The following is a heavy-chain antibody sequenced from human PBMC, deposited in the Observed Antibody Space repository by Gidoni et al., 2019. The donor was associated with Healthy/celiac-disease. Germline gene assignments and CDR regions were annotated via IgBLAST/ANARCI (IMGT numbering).Heavy chain of an antibody. CDR3: ARHGGITIFGVVIPNWFDP. CDR1: GCSINNLSYY. J-gene: IGHJ5*02. V-gene: IGHV4-39*01. CDR2: IYYSGST. D-gene: IGHD3-3*01. Sequence: HLHLHESCPGLVKPSETLSLTFTLSGCSINNLSYYWVWIRQPPGKGLEWIGSIYYSGSTYYNPSLKSRVTISVDTSKNQFSLKLSSVTAADTAVYYCARHGGITIFGVVIPNWFDPWGQGTLVTVSS.